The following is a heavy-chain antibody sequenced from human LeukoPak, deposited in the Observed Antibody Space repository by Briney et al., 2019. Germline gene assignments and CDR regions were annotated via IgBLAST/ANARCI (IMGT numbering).Heavy chain of an antibody. J-gene: IGHJ6*04. V-gene: IGHV3-7*01. CDR3: ARHVSLDV. D-gene: IGHD2-8*01. Sequence: PGGSLRLSCAASGFTFSRFSMNWVRQAPGKGLEWMANIKFDGSEKFYVDSVKGRFTISRDNAKNSLYLQMNSLRAEDTAVYYCARHVSLDVWGKGTTVTVSS. CDR1: GFTFSRFS. CDR2: IKFDGSEK.